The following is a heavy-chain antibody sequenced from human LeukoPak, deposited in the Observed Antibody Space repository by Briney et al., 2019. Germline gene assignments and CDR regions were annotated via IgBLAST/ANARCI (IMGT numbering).Heavy chain of an antibody. CDR3: ARGRRGPALYYCYYMDV. J-gene: IGHJ6*03. CDR1: GGSFSGYY. Sequence: SETLSLTCAVYGGSFSGYYWSWIRQPPGKGLEWIGEINHSGSTNYNPSLRSRVTISVDTSKNQFSLKLSSVTAADTAVYYCARGRRGPALYYCYYMDVWGEGTTVTVSS. V-gene: IGHV4-34*01. D-gene: IGHD5-12*01. CDR2: INHSGST.